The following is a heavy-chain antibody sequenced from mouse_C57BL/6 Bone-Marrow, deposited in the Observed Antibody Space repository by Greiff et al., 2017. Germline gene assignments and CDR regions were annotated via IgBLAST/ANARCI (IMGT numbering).Heavy chain of an antibody. CDR2: ISSGGSYT. CDR3: ARRGWLLRYWYFDV. CDR1: GFTFSSYG. V-gene: IGHV5-6*02. J-gene: IGHJ1*03. D-gene: IGHD2-3*01. Sequence: EVKRVESGGDLVKPGGSLKLSCAASGFTFSSYGMSWVRQTPDKRLEWVATISSGGSYTYSPDSVKGRFTISRDNAKNTLYLQMSSLKSEDTAMYYCARRGWLLRYWYFDVWGTGTTVTVSS.